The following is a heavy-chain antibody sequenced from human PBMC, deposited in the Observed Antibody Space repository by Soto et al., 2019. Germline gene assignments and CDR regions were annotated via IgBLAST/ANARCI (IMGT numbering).Heavy chain of an antibody. V-gene: IGHV3-30*18. CDR3: AKDGKISGAVSRD. Sequence: QVQLVESGGGVVQPGRSLRLSCAASGFTFSTYGMHWVRQAPGKGLEWVALISYDGSKKYYADSVKGRFTISRDNSKNTLYLQINSLRAEDRAVYYCAKDGKISGAVSRDGGQGHLVTVSS. CDR2: ISYDGSKK. CDR1: GFTFSTYG. J-gene: IGHJ4*02. D-gene: IGHD6-19*01.